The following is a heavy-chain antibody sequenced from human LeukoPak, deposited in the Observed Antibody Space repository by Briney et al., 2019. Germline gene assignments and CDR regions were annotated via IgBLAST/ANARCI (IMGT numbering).Heavy chain of an antibody. D-gene: IGHD1-26*01. CDR2: ISDDGSKK. J-gene: IGHJ5*02. CDR3: AKDEGHSGSFGGHNWFDP. V-gene: IGHV3-30*18. CDR1: GFTFSNYG. Sequence: GGSLRLSCAAPGFTFSNYGMHWVRQAPGKGLEWVAVISDDGSKKYYADSVKGRFTISRDNSKIMLYLQMNSLRAEDTAVYYCAKDEGHSGSFGGHNWFDPWGQGTLVTVSS.